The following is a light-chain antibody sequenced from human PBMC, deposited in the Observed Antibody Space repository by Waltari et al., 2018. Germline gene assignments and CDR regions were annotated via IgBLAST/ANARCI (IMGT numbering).Light chain of an antibody. J-gene: IGKJ1*01. V-gene: IGKV1-39*01. CDR2: AAS. CDR3: QQSYSTPRT. CDR1: QSIRSY. Sequence: DIQMTQSPSSLSASVGDRVTITCRANQSIRSYLNWYQQKTRKAPKPLIYAASSLQSGVPSSFSGSGSGTDFTLTINSLQTEDFATYYCQQSYSTPRTFGQGTKVESK.